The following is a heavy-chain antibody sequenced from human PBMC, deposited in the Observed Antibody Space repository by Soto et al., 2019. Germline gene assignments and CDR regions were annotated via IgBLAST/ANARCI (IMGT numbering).Heavy chain of an antibody. V-gene: IGHV1-69*12. CDR3: ARGTDYEGSFDY. CDR2: IILPFGTP. D-gene: IGHD4-17*01. CDR1: GGSFSNNA. Sequence: QVRLVQSEAEVKKPGSSVKVSCKASGGSFSNNAISWVRQAPGQGLEWMGVIILPFGTPNYPQTFQGRVTITADESMTTAYLELSGLRSEDTAVYYCARGTDYEGSFDYWGRGTLVTVSS. J-gene: IGHJ4*02.